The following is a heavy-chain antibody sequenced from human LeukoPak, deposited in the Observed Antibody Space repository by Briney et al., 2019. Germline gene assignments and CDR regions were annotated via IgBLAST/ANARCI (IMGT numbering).Heavy chain of an antibody. V-gene: IGHV3-66*02. CDR3: VGVETITMVRGASGDV. CDR1: GFIVSSNY. J-gene: IGHJ6*04. Sequence: GGSLRLSCAASGFIVSSNYMTGVRQARGRGLEGVSLVHRGGRPYYADSVKGRFTTSRDNSKNPLDLKRNSLSVEDTAVYYCVGVETITMVRGASGDVWGKGTTVTVSS. D-gene: IGHD3-10*01. CDR2: VHRGGRP.